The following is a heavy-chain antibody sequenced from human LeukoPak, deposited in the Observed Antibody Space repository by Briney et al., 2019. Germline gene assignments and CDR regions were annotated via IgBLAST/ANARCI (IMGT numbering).Heavy chain of an antibody. Sequence: GGSLRLSCAASGFTVSSNYMSWVRQAPGKGLEWVSVIYSRGATYYADSVKGRFTISRDNSKNTLYLQVNSLRAEDTAVYYCARLQVADAFDIWGQGTMVTVSS. CDR3: ARLQVADAFDI. CDR2: IYSRGAT. D-gene: IGHD2-8*02. V-gene: IGHV3-66*02. J-gene: IGHJ3*02. CDR1: GFTVSSNY.